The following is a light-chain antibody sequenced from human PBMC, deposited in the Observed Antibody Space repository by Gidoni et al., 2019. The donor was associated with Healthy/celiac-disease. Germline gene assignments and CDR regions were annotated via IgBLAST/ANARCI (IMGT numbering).Light chain of an antibody. V-gene: IGKV1-8*01. Sequence: AIRMTQSPSSFSASPGDRVTITCRASQGISSYLAWYQQKPGKAPKLLLYAASTLQSGVPSRFSGSGSGTDFTLTISCLQSEDFATYYCQQYYSYPFTFGPGTKVDIK. CDR1: QGISSY. CDR2: AAS. J-gene: IGKJ3*01. CDR3: QQYYSYPFT.